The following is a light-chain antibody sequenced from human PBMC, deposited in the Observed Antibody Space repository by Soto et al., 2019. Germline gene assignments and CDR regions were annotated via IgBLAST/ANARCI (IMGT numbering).Light chain of an antibody. J-gene: IGKJ1*01. V-gene: IGKV3-20*01. CDR3: QQYGNSLWT. CDR1: QSVNSRY. Sequence: EIVLTQSPGTLSLSPGEIATLSCRASQSVNSRYLAWYQQKPGQAPRLLIYGASSRATGIPDKFSGSGSGTDFTLTISKLEPEDFAVYYCQQYGNSLWTFGQGTKVEIK. CDR2: GAS.